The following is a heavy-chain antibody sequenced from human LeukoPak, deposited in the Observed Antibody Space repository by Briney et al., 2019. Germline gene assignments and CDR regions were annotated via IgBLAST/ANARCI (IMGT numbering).Heavy chain of an antibody. V-gene: IGHV3-23*01. J-gene: IGHJ3*02. Sequence: PGGSLRLSCAASGFTFSSYAMSWVRQAPGKGLEWVSAISGSGGSTYYADSVKGRFTISRDNAKNSLYLQMNSLRAEDTAVYYCARDCLNTVTGAFDIWGQGTMVTVSS. CDR3: ARDCLNTVTGAFDI. D-gene: IGHD4-17*01. CDR1: GFTFSSYA. CDR2: ISGSGGST.